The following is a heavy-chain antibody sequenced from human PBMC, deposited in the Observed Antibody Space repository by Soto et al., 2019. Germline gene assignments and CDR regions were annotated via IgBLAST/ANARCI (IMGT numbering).Heavy chain of an antibody. V-gene: IGHV1-69*01. CDR3: ARSKGEMVYAIS. Sequence: QVQLVQSGAEVKKPGSSVKVSCKASGGTFSRYAISWVRQAPGQGLEWMGGIIPIFGTANYAQKFQGRVTNTADESTSTADMELSSLRSEDTAVYYCARSKGEMVYAISWGQGTLVTVSS. CDR1: GGTFSRYA. CDR2: IIPIFGTA. D-gene: IGHD2-8*01. J-gene: IGHJ4*02.